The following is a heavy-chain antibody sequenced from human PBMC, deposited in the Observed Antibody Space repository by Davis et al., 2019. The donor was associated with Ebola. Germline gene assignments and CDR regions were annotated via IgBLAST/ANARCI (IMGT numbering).Heavy chain of an antibody. V-gene: IGHV3-7*01. D-gene: IGHD1-26*01. CDR2: IKQDGSEI. J-gene: IGHJ4*02. CDR1: GFTFSSYW. CDR3: AKHGRDYDY. Sequence: GESLKISCAVSGFTFSSYWMSWVRQAPGKGPEWVANIKQDGSEIHYVDSVKGRFTISRDNAKSSLYLQMNSLRTEDTAIYFCAKHGRDYDYWGQGALVTVSS.